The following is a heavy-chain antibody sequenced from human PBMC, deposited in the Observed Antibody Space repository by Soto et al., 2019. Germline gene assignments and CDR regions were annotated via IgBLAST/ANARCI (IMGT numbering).Heavy chain of an antibody. J-gene: IGHJ6*03. CDR2: ISSSSSYI. Sequence: PGGSLRLSCAASVFTFSSYSMNWVRQAPGKGLEWVSSISSSSSYIYYADSVKGRFTISRDNAKNSLYLQMDSLRAEDTAVYYCARDAGHPMDVWGKGTTVTVSS. CDR1: VFTFSSYS. CDR3: ARDAGHPMDV. V-gene: IGHV3-21*01.